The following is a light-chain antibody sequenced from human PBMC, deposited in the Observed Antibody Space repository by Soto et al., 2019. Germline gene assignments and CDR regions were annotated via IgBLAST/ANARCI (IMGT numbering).Light chain of an antibody. CDR2: GAS. J-gene: IGKJ1*01. CDR1: QSVSSSY. V-gene: IGKV3-20*01. CDR3: QQYGSSRWT. Sequence: EIVLTQSPGTVSLSPGERATLSCRASQSVSSSYLAWYQQNRGQAPSLLIYGASSRAPGIPDRFGGSGSGTDFTLTSSRLEPEDFAVYYCQQYGSSRWTFGQGPKVEIK.